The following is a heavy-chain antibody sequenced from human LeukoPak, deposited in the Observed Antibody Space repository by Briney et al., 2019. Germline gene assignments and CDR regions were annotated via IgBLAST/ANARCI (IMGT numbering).Heavy chain of an antibody. CDR1: GFTFINYG. Sequence: GGSLRLSCAASGFTFINYGMHWVRQAPGKGLEWVAFIQYSGNNKYYVDSVKGRFTISRDNSKNTLYLQITSLRSHDTALFYCAKDQWLVLNYWGQGTLVTVSS. D-gene: IGHD6-19*01. CDR3: AKDQWLVLNY. CDR2: IQYSGNNK. V-gene: IGHV3-30*02. J-gene: IGHJ4*02.